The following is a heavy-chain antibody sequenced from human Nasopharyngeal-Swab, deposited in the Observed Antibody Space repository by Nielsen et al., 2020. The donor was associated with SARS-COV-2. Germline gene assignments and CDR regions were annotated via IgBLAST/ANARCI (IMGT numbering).Heavy chain of an antibody. CDR3: ARVCSSSIIDY. V-gene: IGHV4-31*03. CDR1: GGSISSGGYY. J-gene: IGHJ4*02. CDR2: IYYSGST. Sequence: SETLSLTCTVSGGSISSGGYYWSWIRQHPGKGLEWIGYIYYSGSTYYNPSLKSRVTISVDTSKNQFSLKLSSVTAADTAVYYCARVCSSSIIDYWGQGTLVTVSS. D-gene: IGHD6-13*01.